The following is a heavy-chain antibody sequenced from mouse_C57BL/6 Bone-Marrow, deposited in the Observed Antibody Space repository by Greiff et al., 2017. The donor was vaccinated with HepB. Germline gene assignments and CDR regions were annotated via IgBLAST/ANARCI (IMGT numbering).Heavy chain of an antibody. Sequence: EVQLQQSGPVLVKPGASVKMSCKASGYTFTDYYMNWVKQSHGKSLEWIGVINPYNGGTSYNQKFKGKATLTVDKSSSTAYMELNSLTSEDSAVYYCARYGPWFAYWGQGTLVTVSA. CDR3: ARYGPWFAY. CDR1: GYTFTDYY. J-gene: IGHJ3*01. D-gene: IGHD1-1*02. CDR2: INPYNGGT. V-gene: IGHV1-19*01.